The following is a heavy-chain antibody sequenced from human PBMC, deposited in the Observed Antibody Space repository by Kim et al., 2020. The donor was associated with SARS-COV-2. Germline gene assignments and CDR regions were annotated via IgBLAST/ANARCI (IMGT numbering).Heavy chain of an antibody. Sequence: AGSVKSRITINPDTSKNQSSLQLKSVTPEDTAVYYCARARYSSSWYYFDYWGQGTLVTVSS. CDR3: ARARYSSSWYYFDY. D-gene: IGHD6-13*01. V-gene: IGHV6-1*01. J-gene: IGHJ4*02.